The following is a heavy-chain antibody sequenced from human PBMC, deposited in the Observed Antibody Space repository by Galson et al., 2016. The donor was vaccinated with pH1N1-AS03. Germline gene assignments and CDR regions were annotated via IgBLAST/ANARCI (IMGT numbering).Heavy chain of an antibody. D-gene: IGHD3-22*01. V-gene: IGHV4-34*01. CDR1: GGAFSGYL. Sequence: ETLSLTCAVYGGAFSGYLWTWIRQAPGKGLEWIGEMKDSGTTNYNPSLKSRVVISLDTSKRQFSLNLTSITAADTAVYYCARGSTDYSVSSGHYWRLGASMDYRGQGTTVTVSS. J-gene: IGHJ6*02. CDR3: ARGSTDYSVSSGHYWRLGASMDY. CDR2: MKDSGTT.